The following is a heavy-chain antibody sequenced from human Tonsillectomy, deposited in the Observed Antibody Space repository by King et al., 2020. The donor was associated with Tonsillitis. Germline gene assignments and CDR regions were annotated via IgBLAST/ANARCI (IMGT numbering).Heavy chain of an antibody. V-gene: IGHV4-30-4*07. Sequence: QLQESGPGLVKPSQTLSLTCAVSGGSMRSGGYSWSWLRQPPGKGLEWIGYIYYSGTTHYNPSLRGRVSISIDTSKNQFSLRLNSVTAADTAVYYCARGGDYGGTTFDNWGQGTLVTVPS. CDR2: IYYSGTT. D-gene: IGHD4-23*01. J-gene: IGHJ4*02. CDR1: GGSMRSGGYS. CDR3: ARGGDYGGTTFDN.